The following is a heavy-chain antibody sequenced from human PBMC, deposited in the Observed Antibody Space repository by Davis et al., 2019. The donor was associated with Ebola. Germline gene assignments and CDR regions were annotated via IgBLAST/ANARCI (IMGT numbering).Heavy chain of an antibody. D-gene: IGHD2-15*01. V-gene: IGHV1-18*01. CDR3: AREVVVVVAATPTYYYYGMDV. CDR1: GYTFTSYG. CDR2: ISAYNGNT. J-gene: IGHJ6*04. Sequence: ASVKVSCKASGYTFTSYGISWVRQAPGQGLEWMGWISAYNGNTNYAQKLQGRVTMTTDTSTSTAYMELRSLRSEDTAVYYCAREVVVVVAATPTYYYYGMDVWGKGTTVTVSS.